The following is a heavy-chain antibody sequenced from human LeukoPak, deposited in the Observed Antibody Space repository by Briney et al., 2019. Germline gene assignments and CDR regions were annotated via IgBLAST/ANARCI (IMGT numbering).Heavy chain of an antibody. D-gene: IGHD3-10*01. CDR1: GFTFSSYS. J-gene: IGHJ4*02. V-gene: IGHV3-21*01. CDR3: ARDDYGSGSYYCDY. CDR2: ISSSRSYI. Sequence: PGGSLGLSCAASGFTFSSYSMNWVRQAPGKGLEWVSCISSSRSYIYYADSVKGRFTISRDNAKNSLYLQMNSLRAEDTAVYYCARDDYGSGSYYCDYWGQGTLVTVSS.